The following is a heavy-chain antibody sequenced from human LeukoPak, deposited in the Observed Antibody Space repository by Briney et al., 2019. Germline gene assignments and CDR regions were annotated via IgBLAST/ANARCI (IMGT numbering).Heavy chain of an antibody. D-gene: IGHD3-22*01. CDR2: ISAYNGNT. J-gene: IGHJ4*02. CDR1: GYTFTSYG. V-gene: IGHV1-18*01. Sequence: ASVKVSCKASGYTFTSYGISWVRQAPGQGLEWMGWISAYNGNTNYAQKLQGRVTMTTDTSTSTAYMELRSLRSDDTAVYYCAREYYYDSSGQPYFDYWGQGTLVTVSS. CDR3: AREYYYDSSGQPYFDY.